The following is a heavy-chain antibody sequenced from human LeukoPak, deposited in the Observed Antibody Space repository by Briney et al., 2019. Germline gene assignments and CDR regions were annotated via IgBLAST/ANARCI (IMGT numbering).Heavy chain of an antibody. CDR3: ARAYCGGDCYSYYYYYGMDV. Sequence: SETLSLTCTVSGGSISNYYWSWIRQPPGQGLEWIGYIHYSGSTNYNPSLKSRVSISVDMSTNQFSLKLTSVTAADTAVYYCARAYCGGDCYSYYYYYGMDVWGQGTTVTVSS. CDR1: GGSISNYY. D-gene: IGHD2-21*02. V-gene: IGHV4-59*12. CDR2: IHYSGST. J-gene: IGHJ6*02.